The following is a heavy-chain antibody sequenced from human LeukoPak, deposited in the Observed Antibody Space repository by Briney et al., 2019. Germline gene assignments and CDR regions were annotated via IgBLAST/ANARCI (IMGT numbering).Heavy chain of an antibody. V-gene: IGHV3-23*01. CDR3: AKDWFGELFYFDY. CDR2: IDRSVGST. Sequence: GGSLRLSCAASGFTFSLYDMSWVRQALGKGLECVSAIDRSVGSTYYADSVKGRFTISRDNSKNTLYLQMNSLRAEDTAVYYCAKDWFGELFYFDYWGQGTLVTVSS. J-gene: IGHJ4*02. D-gene: IGHD3-10*01. CDR1: GFTFSLYD.